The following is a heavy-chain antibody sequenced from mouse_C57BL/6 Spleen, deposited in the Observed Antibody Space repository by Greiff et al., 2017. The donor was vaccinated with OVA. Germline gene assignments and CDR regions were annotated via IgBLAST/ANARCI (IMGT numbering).Heavy chain of an antibody. V-gene: IGHV1-62-2*01. D-gene: IGHD2-1*01. Sequence: QVQLQQSGAELVKPGASVKLSCKASGYTFTEYTIHWVKQRSGQGLEWIGWFYPGRGSIKYNEKFKDKATLTADKSSSTVYMELSRLTSEDAAVYFCARHEVSFYYGNAWFAYWGQGTLVTVAA. CDR2: FYPGRGSI. J-gene: IGHJ3*01. CDR1: GYTFTEYT. CDR3: ARHEVSFYYGNAWFAY.